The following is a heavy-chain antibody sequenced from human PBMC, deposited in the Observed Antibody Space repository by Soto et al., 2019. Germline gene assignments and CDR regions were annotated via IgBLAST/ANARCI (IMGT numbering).Heavy chain of an antibody. J-gene: IGHJ6*02. CDR2: IIPIFGTA. CDR3: ARVDIVVPRMGMDV. V-gene: IGHV1-69*01. CDR1: GGTFSSYA. Sequence: QVQLVQSGAEVKKPGSSVKVSCKASGGTFSSYAISWVRQAPRQGLEWLGGIIPIFGTANYAQKFQGRVTITADESTSTAYMELSSLRSEDTAVYYCARVDIVVPRMGMDVWGQGTTVTVSS. D-gene: IGHD2-15*01.